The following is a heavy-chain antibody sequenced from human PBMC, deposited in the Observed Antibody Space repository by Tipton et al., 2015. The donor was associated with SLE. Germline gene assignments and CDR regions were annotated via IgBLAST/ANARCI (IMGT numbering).Heavy chain of an antibody. CDR1: GGSFSGYY. V-gene: IGHV4-34*01. J-gene: IGHJ3*02. D-gene: IGHD6-25*01. CDR2: INHSGST. Sequence: TLSLTCAVYGGSFSGYYWSWIRQPPGKGLEWIGEINHSGSTKYNPSLKSRVTISINTSKNQFSLNLGSVTAADTAVYFCARGVRYSSGQSAFDIWGQGTMVSVSA. CDR3: ARGVRYSSGQSAFDI.